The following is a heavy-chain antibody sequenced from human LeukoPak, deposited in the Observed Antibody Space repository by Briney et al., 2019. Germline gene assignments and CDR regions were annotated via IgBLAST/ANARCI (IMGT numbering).Heavy chain of an antibody. J-gene: IGHJ4*02. CDR3: SRYSTSGAVVDFNY. D-gene: IGHD3-16*01. Sequence: ASVKVSCTTSGYSFTTFSIGWVRQAPGQGLEWMGWINANNGETHYAQKFHDRVTMTTDTSTNTAYMELTGLKSDDSAMHYCSRYSTSGAVVDFNYWGQGTLVTVSS. CDR1: GYSFTTFS. CDR2: INANNGET. V-gene: IGHV1-18*01.